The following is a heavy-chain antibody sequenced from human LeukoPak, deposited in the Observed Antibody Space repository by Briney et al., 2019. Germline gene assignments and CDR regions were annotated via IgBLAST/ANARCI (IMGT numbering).Heavy chain of an antibody. J-gene: IGHJ5*02. Sequence: SGGTNYAQKFQGWVTMTRDTSISTAYMELSRLRSDDTAVYYCARRPRPKWFGDQDNWFDPWGQGTLVTVSS. D-gene: IGHD3-10*01. CDR2: SGGT. CDR3: ARRPRPKWFGDQDNWFDP. V-gene: IGHV1-2*04.